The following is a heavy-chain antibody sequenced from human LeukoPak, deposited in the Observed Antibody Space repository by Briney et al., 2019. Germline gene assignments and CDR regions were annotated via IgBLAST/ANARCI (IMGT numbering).Heavy chain of an antibody. CDR2: ISSRGSTI. CDR3: ARDPLWFGELLFDS. V-gene: IGHV3-11*01. CDR1: GFTFSDYY. J-gene: IGHJ4*02. D-gene: IGHD3-10*01. Sequence: GGSLRLSCAASGFTFSDYYMSWIRQAPGKGLQWVSYISSRGSTIYYADSVRGRFTISRDNAKNLLYLQMNSLRAEDTAVYYCARDPLWFGELLFDSWGQGTLVTVSS.